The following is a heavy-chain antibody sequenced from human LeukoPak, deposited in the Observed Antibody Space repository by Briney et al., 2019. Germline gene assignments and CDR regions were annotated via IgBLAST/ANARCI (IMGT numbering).Heavy chain of an antibody. J-gene: IGHJ4*02. V-gene: IGHV4-39*01. Sequence: PSETLSLTCTVSGGSISSTSYYWGWIRQPPGKELEWIGTIYYSGSTYYNPSLKSRVTISVDTSKNQFSLKMRSVTAADTAVYYCARSSGLLTRGVPIDYWGQGTLVTVSS. D-gene: IGHD3-10*01. CDR1: GGSISSTSYY. CDR2: IYYSGST. CDR3: ARSSGLLTRGVPIDY.